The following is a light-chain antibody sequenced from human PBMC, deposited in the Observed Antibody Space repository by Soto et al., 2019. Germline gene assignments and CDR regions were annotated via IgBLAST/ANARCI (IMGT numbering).Light chain of an antibody. V-gene: IGKV1-6*01. CDR1: QGITNY. CDR3: LQYYNFSWT. CDR2: AAS. J-gene: IGKJ1*01. Sequence: IHLTHSPSSLSASVLYRVTITFLASQGITNYLALYQQKPGKAPKLLIYAASTLQSGVPSRFSGSGSGTDFTLTISGLQPDDFANYYCLQYYNFSWTFGQGTKVDIK.